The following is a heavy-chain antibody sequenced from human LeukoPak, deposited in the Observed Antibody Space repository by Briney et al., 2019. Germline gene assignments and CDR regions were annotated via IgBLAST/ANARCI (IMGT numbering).Heavy chain of an antibody. D-gene: IGHD1/OR15-1a*01. J-gene: IGHJ4*02. CDR2: ITPYNDYT. V-gene: IGHV1-18*01. CDR3: AKDGGEQRGYFDF. Sequence: GALVKVSCKASGYRFNTYGISWVRQAPGQGFEWMGRITPYNDYTKFAQKFQGRVTMTTDTSTSTVYMEMRSLTSDDTAVYYCAKDGGEQRGYFDFRGQGTRGNVSS. CDR1: GYRFNTYG.